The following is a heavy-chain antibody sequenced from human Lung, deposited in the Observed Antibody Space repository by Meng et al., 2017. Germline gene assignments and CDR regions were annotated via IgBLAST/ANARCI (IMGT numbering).Heavy chain of an antibody. V-gene: IGHV3-33*05. Sequence: GGSLRLSCAASGFSFSSYGFHWVRQAPGKGLEWVAVISYDETNQYYADSVKGRFILSRDNSKNILYLQMNSLRADDSAVYYCARDGRAHYGSGTYSKYWGQGTRVTCYS. J-gene: IGHJ4*02. CDR1: GFSFSSYG. D-gene: IGHD3-10*01. CDR2: ISYDETNQ. CDR3: ARDGRAHYGSGTYSKY.